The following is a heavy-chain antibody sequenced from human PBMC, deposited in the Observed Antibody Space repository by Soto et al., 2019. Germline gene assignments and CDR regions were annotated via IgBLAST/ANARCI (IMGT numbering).Heavy chain of an antibody. CDR1: GFTFSSYA. J-gene: IGHJ6*02. CDR2: ISGSGGST. V-gene: IGHV3-23*01. CDR3: AKGLNVLRFLEWSDHYYGMDV. Sequence: GGSLRLSCAASGFTFSSYAMSWVRQAPGKGLEWVSAISGSGGSTYYADSVKGRFTISRDNSKNTLYLQMNSLRAEDTAVYYCAKGLNVLRFLEWSDHYYGMDVWGQGTTVTVSS. D-gene: IGHD3-3*01.